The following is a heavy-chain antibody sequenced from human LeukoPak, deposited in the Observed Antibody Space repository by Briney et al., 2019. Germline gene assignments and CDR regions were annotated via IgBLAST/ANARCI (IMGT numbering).Heavy chain of an antibody. CDR1: GGSFSGYY. Sequence: SETLSLTCAVYGGSFSGYYWSWIRQPPGKGREWIGEINHSGSTNYNPSLKSRVTISVGTSKNQFSLKLSSVTAADTAVYYCARGIAVAGTVWYFDYWGQGTLVTVSS. CDR3: ARGIAVAGTVWYFDY. J-gene: IGHJ4*02. CDR2: INHSGST. D-gene: IGHD6-19*01. V-gene: IGHV4-34*01.